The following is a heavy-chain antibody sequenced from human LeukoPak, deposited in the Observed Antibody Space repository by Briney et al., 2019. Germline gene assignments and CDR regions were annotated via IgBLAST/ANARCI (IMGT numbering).Heavy chain of an antibody. CDR3: AREILGYCSSTSCYYYVDV. CDR2: MYTSGST. D-gene: IGHD2-2*01. J-gene: IGHJ6*03. Sequence: PSETLSLTCTVSGGSISSYYWSWIRQPPGKGLEWIGRMYTSGSTNYNPSLKSRVTMSVDTSKNQFSLKLSSVTAADTAVYYCAREILGYCSSTSCYYYVDVWGKGTTVTVSS. V-gene: IGHV4-4*07. CDR1: GGSISSYY.